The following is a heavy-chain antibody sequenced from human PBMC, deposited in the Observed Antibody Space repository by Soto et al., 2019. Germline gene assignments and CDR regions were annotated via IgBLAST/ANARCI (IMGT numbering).Heavy chain of an antibody. J-gene: IGHJ3*01. V-gene: IGHV1-46*01. CDR1: GYTFTSYY. D-gene: IGHD4-4*01. CDR3: ERDMMPTVTTWASDL. CDR2: INPSGGST. Sequence: QVQLVQSGAEVKKPGASVKVSCKASGYTFTSYYMHWVRQAPGQGLEWMGIINPSGGSTSYAQKFQGRVTMTRDTSTRKVYVELSSLRSADPAVYYCERDMMPTVTTWASDLWGQGTMVTVSS.